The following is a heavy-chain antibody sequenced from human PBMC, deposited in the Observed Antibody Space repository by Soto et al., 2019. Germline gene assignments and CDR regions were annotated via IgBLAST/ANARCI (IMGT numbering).Heavy chain of an antibody. J-gene: IGHJ6*02. Sequence: GASVKVSCKASGYTFTGYYMHWVRQAPGQGLEWMGWINPNSGGTNYAQKFQGWVTMTRDTSISTAYMELSRLRSDDTAVYYCARSQTVVAATLPAYGMDVWGQGTTVTVSS. V-gene: IGHV1-2*04. CDR2: INPNSGGT. CDR3: ARSQTVVAATLPAYGMDV. CDR1: GYTFTGYY. D-gene: IGHD2-15*01.